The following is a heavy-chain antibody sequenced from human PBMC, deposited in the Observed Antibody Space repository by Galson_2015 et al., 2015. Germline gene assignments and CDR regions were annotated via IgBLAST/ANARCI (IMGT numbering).Heavy chain of an antibody. Sequence: SLRLSCAASGFTFSDYYMSWIRQAPGKGLEGVSYISSSGSTMYYADSVKGRFTISRDNAKNSLYLQMNSLRAEDTAVYYCASGISSWYTGSDYWGQGTLVTVSS. CDR1: GFTFSDYY. V-gene: IGHV3-11*01. D-gene: IGHD6-13*01. CDR3: ASGISSWYTGSDY. J-gene: IGHJ4*02. CDR2: ISSSGSTM.